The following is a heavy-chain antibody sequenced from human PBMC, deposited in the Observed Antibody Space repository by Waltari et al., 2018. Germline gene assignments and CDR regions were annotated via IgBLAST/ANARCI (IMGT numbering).Heavy chain of an antibody. CDR1: GGSISTNY. CDR3: AGSGPKWLFFDP. CDR2: IYYSGSI. J-gene: IGHJ5*02. D-gene: IGHD3-22*01. Sequence: QVQLQESGPGLVKPSETLSLTCTVSGGSISTNYWSWIRQPPGKGLEWIGDIYYSGSINYTPSRKSRVTISVDPSKNEFSLRLSSVTAADTALYYCAGSGPKWLFFDPWGQGTLVTVSS. V-gene: IGHV4-59*01.